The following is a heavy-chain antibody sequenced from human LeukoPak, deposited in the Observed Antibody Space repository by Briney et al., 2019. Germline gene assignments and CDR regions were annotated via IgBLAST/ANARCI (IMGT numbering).Heavy chain of an antibody. D-gene: IGHD2-15*01. CDR1: GFAFSSHT. V-gene: IGHV3-21*01. CDR2: ISRSSSYI. Sequence: GGSRSLPCAATGFAFSSHTLNCLPQAPGKCLEWVSSISRSSSYIYYADSVKGRFTISRDNAKNSLYLQMNSLRAEDTAVYYCARVDIVVVVAAYSGAFDIWGQGTMVTVSS. CDR3: ARVDIVVVVAAYSGAFDI. J-gene: IGHJ3*02.